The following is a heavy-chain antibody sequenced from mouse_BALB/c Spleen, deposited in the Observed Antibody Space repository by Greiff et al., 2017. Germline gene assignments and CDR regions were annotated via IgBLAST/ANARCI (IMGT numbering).Heavy chain of an antibody. J-gene: IGHJ4*01. CDR2: ISSGGSYT. Sequence: EVTVVESGGGLVKPGGSLKLSCAASGFTFSSYAMSWVRQSPEKRLEWVAEISSGGSYTYYPDTVTGRFTISRDNAKNTLYLEMSSLRSEDTAMYYCARSYGRGYAMDYWGQGTSVTVSS. CDR3: ARSYGRGYAMDY. D-gene: IGHD1-1*01. CDR1: GFTFSSYA. V-gene: IGHV5-9-4*01.